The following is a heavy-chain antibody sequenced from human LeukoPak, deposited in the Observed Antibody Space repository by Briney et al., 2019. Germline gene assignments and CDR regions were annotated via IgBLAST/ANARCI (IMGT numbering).Heavy chain of an antibody. D-gene: IGHD3-10*01. CDR2: TYYRSKWNS. V-gene: IGHV6-1*01. CDR3: ARAGLRGFDY. Sequence: SQTLSLTCAISGDSVSSNSAAWNWIRQSPSRGLEWLGRTYYRSKWNSDYAVSVKSRATINPDTSKNQVSLHLNSVTPEDTAVYYCARAGLRGFDYWGQGTLVTVSS. J-gene: IGHJ4*02. CDR1: GDSVSSNSAA.